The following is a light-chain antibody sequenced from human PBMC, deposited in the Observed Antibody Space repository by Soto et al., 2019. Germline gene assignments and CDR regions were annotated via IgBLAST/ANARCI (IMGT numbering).Light chain of an antibody. V-gene: IGKV3-20*01. Sequence: EIVLAQSPGTLSLSPGERATLSCRASQSVTNSFLAWYQQKPGEAPRLLIYGASRRATGIPDRFTSSGSGTDFPLTISRLEPEDFAVYYCQQYVSSPWAFGQGTKVEI. CDR1: QSVTNSF. CDR3: QQYVSSPWA. CDR2: GAS. J-gene: IGKJ1*01.